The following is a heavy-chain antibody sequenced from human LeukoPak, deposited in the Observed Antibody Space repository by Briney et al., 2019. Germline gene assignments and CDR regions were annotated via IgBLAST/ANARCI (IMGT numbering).Heavy chain of an antibody. V-gene: IGHV4-38-2*02. CDR1: GYSISSGYF. D-gene: IGHD6-13*01. CDR3: AREVLAAAGTYDY. Sequence: PSETLSLTCTVSGYSISSGYFWGWIRQPPGKGLECIGTIYHSGSTYYNPSLKSRVTISVDTSKNQFSLKLNSVTAADTAVYYCAREVLAAAGTYDYWGQGNLVTVSS. J-gene: IGHJ4*02. CDR2: IYHSGST.